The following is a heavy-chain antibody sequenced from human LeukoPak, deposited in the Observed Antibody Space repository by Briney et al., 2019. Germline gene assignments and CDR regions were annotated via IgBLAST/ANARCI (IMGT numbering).Heavy chain of an antibody. D-gene: IGHD2-2*01. CDR1: GFTFSSYA. CDR2: ISGSGGST. CDR3: AKDPRAQYCSSTSCSHYDY. Sequence: GGSLRLSCAASGFTFSSYAISWVRQAPGKGLEWVSAISGSGGSTYYADSVKGRFTISRDNSKNTLYLQMNSLRAEDTAVYYCAKDPRAQYCSSTSCSHYDYWGQGTLVTVSS. V-gene: IGHV3-23*01. J-gene: IGHJ4*02.